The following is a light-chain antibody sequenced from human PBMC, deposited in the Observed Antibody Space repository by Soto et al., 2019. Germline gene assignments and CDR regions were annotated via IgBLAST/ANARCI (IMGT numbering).Light chain of an antibody. CDR1: QSVLYSSNNKNY. V-gene: IGKV4-1*01. CDR3: QQYYSTPLT. CDR2: WAS. Sequence: DIVMTQSPDSLAVSPGERATINCKSSQSVLYSSNNKNYLAWYQQKPGQPPKLLIYWASTRESGVPDRFSGSGSGKDFTLTISRLQAEDVAVYYCQQYYSTPLTFGGGTKVEIK. J-gene: IGKJ4*01.